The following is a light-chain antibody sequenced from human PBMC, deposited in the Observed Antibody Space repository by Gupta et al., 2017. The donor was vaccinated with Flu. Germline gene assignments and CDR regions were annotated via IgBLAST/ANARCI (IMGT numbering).Light chain of an antibody. CDR3: SSDTSSTTWV. CDR1: SSDVGGYNY. Sequence: SALPPPASVSGSPCPSITISCTGTSSDVGGYNYVSCYQHHPAKAHHLMIYAVNNRPAGVASRFSASKAGNTASLTISVHQAEDAADYYGSSDTSSTTWVFGGGTKLTVL. J-gene: IGLJ3*02. CDR2: AVN. V-gene: IGLV2-14*01.